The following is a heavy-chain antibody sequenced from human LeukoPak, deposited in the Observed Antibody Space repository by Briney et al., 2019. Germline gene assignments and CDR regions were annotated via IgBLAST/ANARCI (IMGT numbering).Heavy chain of an antibody. CDR2: ISGSGGST. D-gene: IGHD3-22*01. Sequence: GGSLRLSGAASGFTFSSYALSWVRQAPGKGLEWVSAISGSGGSTYYADSVKGRFTISRDNSKNTLYLQMNSLRAEDTAVYYCAKAENYYDSSGYYYDLRPYVDYWGQGTLVTVSS. CDR3: AKAENYYDSSGYYYDLRPYVDY. CDR1: GFTFSSYA. J-gene: IGHJ4*02. V-gene: IGHV3-23*01.